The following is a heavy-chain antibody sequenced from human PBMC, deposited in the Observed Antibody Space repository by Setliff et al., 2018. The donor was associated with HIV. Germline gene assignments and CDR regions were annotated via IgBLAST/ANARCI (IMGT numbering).Heavy chain of an antibody. Sequence: LSLTCAVYGGSFSGYYWSWIRQPPGKGLEWIGEINHSGSTNYNMSLWSRVTISLDASRNQSSLELISVTAADTAVYYCAGGPGTTSIDYWAQGTLVTVSS. CDR2: INHSGST. J-gene: IGHJ4*02. V-gene: IGHV4-34*01. CDR1: GGSFSGYY. CDR3: AGGPGTTSIDY. D-gene: IGHD1-26*01.